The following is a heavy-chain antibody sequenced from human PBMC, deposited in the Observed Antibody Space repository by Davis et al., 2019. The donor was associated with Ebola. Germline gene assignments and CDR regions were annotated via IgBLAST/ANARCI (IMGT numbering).Heavy chain of an antibody. CDR2: ISSSSSYI. CDR1: GFTFSSYS. V-gene: IGHV3-21*04. CDR3: ASSVGMWANY. Sequence: GGSLRLSCAASGFTFSSYSMNWVRQAPGKGLEWVSSISSSSSYIYYADSVKGRFTISRDNAKNSLYLQMSSLRSEDTAVYYCASSVGMWANYWGQGTLVTVSS. J-gene: IGHJ4*02. D-gene: IGHD7-27*01.